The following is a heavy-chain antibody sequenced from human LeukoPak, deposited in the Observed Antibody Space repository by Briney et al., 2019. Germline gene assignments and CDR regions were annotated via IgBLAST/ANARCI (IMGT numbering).Heavy chain of an antibody. D-gene: IGHD4-17*01. CDR2: INSDVSTT. V-gene: IGHV3-74*01. CDR1: GFTFSGYW. J-gene: IGHJ3*01. Sequence: GGSLRLSCAASGFTFSGYWMHWVRQAPGKGLVWVSGINSDVSTTTYADSVKGRFTVSRDTAKNSLYLQMNTLRAEDTAVYYCARDLTGTYAFDFWGQGTMVTVSS. CDR3: ARDLTGTYAFDF.